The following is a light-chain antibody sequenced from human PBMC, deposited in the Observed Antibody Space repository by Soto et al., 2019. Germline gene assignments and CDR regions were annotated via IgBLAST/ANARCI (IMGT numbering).Light chain of an antibody. CDR3: SSYTSSSTPYV. CDR1: SSDVGGYNY. CDR2: EVS. V-gene: IGLV2-14*01. J-gene: IGLJ1*01. Sequence: QSALTQPASVSGSPGQSITISCTGTSSDVGGYNYVSWYQQHPGKAPKLMIYEVSNRPTGVSNRFSGSKSGNTASLTISGLLAEDEADYYRSSYTSSSTPYVFGTGTKLTVL.